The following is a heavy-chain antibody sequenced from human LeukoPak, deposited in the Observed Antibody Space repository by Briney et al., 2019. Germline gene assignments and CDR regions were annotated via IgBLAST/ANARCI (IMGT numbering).Heavy chain of an antibody. CDR3: ARAHGDYSETDY. CDR1: GGSISSGSYC. CDR2: IYASGTT. D-gene: IGHD4-17*01. J-gene: IGHJ4*02. V-gene: IGHV4-61*02. Sequence: SETLSLTCTVSGGSISSGSYCWSWIRQPGGKGMEWIGRIYASGTTNYNPSLKSLVTISVDTSKNQFSLKLSSVTAADTAVYYCARAHGDYSETDYWGQGTLVTVSS.